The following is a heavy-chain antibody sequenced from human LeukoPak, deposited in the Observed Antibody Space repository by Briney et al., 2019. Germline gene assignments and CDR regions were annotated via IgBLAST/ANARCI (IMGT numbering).Heavy chain of an antibody. CDR1: GFTFSTYS. Sequence: GGSLRLSCAASGFTFSTYSMNWVRQAPDSVAGRFTISRDNARNSLYLQMNSLRAEDTAVYYCARELRMVATSLLDYWGQGTLVTVSS. V-gene: IGHV3-48*01. D-gene: IGHD5-12*01. J-gene: IGHJ4*02. CDR3: ARELRMVATSLLDY.